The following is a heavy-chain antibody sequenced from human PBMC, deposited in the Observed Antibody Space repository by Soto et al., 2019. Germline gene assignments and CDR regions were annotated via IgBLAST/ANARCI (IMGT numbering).Heavy chain of an antibody. J-gene: IGHJ4*02. V-gene: IGHV4-59*08. Sequence: PSETLSLTCTVSGGSISSSYWSWIRQPPGKGLEWIGYIYDSGSTYYNSSLKSRVTMSVDTSKNQFSLKLNSVTAADTAVYYCAKNPGYYYDSTGYHFDYWGQGTLVTVSS. CDR2: IYDSGST. CDR3: AKNPGYYYDSTGYHFDY. D-gene: IGHD3-22*01. CDR1: GGSISSSY.